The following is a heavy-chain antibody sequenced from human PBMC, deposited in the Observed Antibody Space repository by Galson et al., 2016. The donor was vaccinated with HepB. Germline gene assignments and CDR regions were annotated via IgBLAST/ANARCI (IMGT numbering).Heavy chain of an antibody. CDR2: IYGDDDK. CDR3: AHRQRGTTFDY. J-gene: IGHJ4*02. D-gene: IGHD1-14*01. CDR1: GFSLTSGVVG. V-gene: IGHV2-5*02. Sequence: PALVKPTQTLTLTCNFSGFSLTSGVVGVGWLRQPPGKALEWLALIYGDDDKTFSPSLRSRVTIPKDTSKNQVVLRLTNVDPLDTATYFCAHRQRGTTFDYWGQGILVAVSS.